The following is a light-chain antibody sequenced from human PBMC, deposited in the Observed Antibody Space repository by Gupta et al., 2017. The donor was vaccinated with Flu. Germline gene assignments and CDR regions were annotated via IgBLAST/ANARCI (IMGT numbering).Light chain of an antibody. CDR1: QVRLHSSGHNC. V-gene: IGKV2-28*01. CDR2: LGS. CDR3: MQSLQDPWT. Sequence: VSPGERASISCRSSQVRLHSSGHNCLDWYLEKTRQCPQVPIYLGSKRASGVPERFSGRGSGTDFTLKISGVEAEDVGVYYCMQSLQDPWTFGQGTKVVI. J-gene: IGKJ1*01.